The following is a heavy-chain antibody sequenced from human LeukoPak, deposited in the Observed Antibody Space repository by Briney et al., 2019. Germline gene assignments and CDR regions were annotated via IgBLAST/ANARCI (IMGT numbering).Heavy chain of an antibody. CDR1: GFTFRSYG. Sequence: GGSLRLSCSASGFTFRSYGMHSVRQAPGKGLEWVAAISYGGSNKYYADSVRGRFTISRYNTKTTMYLQMKSLRAKDTSVYYCGEVVYYYYYMDVWGKGTMVTVSS. J-gene: IGHJ6*03. CDR3: GEVVYYYYYMDV. CDR2: ISYGGSNK. V-gene: IGHV3-30*18.